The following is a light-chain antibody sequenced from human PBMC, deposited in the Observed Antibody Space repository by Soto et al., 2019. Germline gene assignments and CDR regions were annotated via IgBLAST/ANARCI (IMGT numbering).Light chain of an antibody. V-gene: IGKV3-20*01. CDR3: QQYGSSPVT. Sequence: EIVLTQSPGTLSLSPGEIATLSFSASQSVSSNYLAWYHQKPGQAPRLLIYGASSRATGIPDRFSGSGSGTDFTLTISRLEPEDFAVYYCQQYGSSPVTFGQGTRLEIK. J-gene: IGKJ5*01. CDR2: GAS. CDR1: QSVSSNY.